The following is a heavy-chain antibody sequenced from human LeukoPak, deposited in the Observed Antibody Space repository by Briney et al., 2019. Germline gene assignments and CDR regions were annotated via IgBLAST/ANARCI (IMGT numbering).Heavy chain of an antibody. CDR3: ARAPQDTYYYDSSGYYFDY. V-gene: IGHV4-30-4*01. J-gene: IGHJ4*02. CDR1: GGSISSGDYY. CDR2: IYYSGST. D-gene: IGHD3-22*01. Sequence: SETLSLTCTVSGGSISSGDYYWSWIRQPPGKGLEWIGYIYYSGSTHYNPSLKSRVTISVDTSKNQFSLKLSSVTAADTAVYYCARAPQDTYYYDSSGYYFDYWGQGTLVTVSS.